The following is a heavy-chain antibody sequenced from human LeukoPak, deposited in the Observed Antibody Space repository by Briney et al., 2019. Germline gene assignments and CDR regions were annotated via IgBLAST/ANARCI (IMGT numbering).Heavy chain of an antibody. Sequence: GGSLRLSCAASGFSFNSDWMDWVRQAPGKGLEWVANIKHDESEKNYLDCVKGRFTISRDNSKNRLSLQMNSLKSEDTAVYYCAKGGTVTGYYWGQGTLVTVSS. CDR1: GFSFNSDW. CDR2: IKHDESEK. CDR3: AKGGTVTGYY. D-gene: IGHD4-11*01. V-gene: IGHV3-7*03. J-gene: IGHJ4*02.